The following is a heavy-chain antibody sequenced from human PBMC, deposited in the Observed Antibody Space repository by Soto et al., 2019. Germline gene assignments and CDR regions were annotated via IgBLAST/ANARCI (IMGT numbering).Heavy chain of an antibody. CDR3: ANAGFGPPGPMGAFDI. V-gene: IGHV3-23*01. Sequence: EVQLLESGGGLVQPGGSLRLSCAASGFTFSSYAMSWVRQAPGKWLEWVSAISGSGGSTSYADSAKGRFTIARDNSKDTMYLQMHSLLAEDTAVYYCANAGFGPPGPMGAFDIRGQGTMVTVSS. CDR2: ISGSGGST. D-gene: IGHD3-10*01. CDR1: GFTFSSYA. J-gene: IGHJ3*02.